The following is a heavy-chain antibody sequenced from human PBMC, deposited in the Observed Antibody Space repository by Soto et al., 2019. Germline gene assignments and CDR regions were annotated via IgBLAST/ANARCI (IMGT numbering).Heavy chain of an antibody. CDR2: IYYHGST. J-gene: IGHJ5*02. CDR1: GGSISSYY. CDR3: AREVTTMDWFDP. D-gene: IGHD4-17*01. Sequence: SETLSLTCTVSGGSISSYYWSWIRQPPGKGLEWIGYIYYHGSTNYNPSLKSRVTISVDTSKNQFSLKLNSVTAADTAVYYCAREVTTMDWFDPWGQGTLVTVSS. V-gene: IGHV4-59*12.